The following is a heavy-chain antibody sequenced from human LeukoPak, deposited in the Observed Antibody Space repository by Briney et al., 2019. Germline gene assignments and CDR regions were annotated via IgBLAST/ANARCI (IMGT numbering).Heavy chain of an antibody. Sequence: ASVKVSCKASGYTFTSYDINWVRQATGQGLECMGGIVPIFGTVNYAQKFQGRVTLTADASTSTAYMELSSLRSEDTAVYYCARSYSSLSGRAFDIWGQGTMVTVSS. J-gene: IGHJ3*02. CDR1: GYTFTSYD. CDR3: ARSYSSLSGRAFDI. V-gene: IGHV1-69*13. D-gene: IGHD6-6*01. CDR2: IVPIFGTV.